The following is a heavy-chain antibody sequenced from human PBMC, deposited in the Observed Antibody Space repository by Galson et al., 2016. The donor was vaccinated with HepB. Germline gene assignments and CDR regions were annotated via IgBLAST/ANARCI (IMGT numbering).Heavy chain of an antibody. D-gene: IGHD3-16*02. CDR2: IKSEVDGGTT. CDR3: TKDSPYARGGAIAG. J-gene: IGHJ4*02. Sequence: SLRLSCAASGLTYKNAWMTWVRQTPGKGLEWVGRIKSEVDGGTTDYAEQVKGRFTISRDDSKNTLYLQMNGLKNEDTALYYCTKDSPYARGGAIAGWGQGTPVTVSS. V-gene: IGHV3-15*01. CDR1: GLTYKNAW.